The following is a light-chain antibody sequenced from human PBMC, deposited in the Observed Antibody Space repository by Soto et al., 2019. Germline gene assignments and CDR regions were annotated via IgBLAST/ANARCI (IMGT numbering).Light chain of an antibody. J-gene: IGKJ1*01. CDR3: QQYHFSPET. Sequence: EIVLTQSPGIVSLSPGERAILSCRASQSVNAAYLAWYQQRPGQAPRLLIYGASNRPRGIPDRFGGSGSGTDFTLTTTRLEPEDFAVYYCQQYHFSPETFGQGTKVDIK. CDR1: QSVNAAY. V-gene: IGKV3-20*01. CDR2: GAS.